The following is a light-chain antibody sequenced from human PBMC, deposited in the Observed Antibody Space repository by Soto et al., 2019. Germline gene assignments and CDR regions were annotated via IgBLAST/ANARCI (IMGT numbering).Light chain of an antibody. Sequence: MVSQPPWVSGELAQRVAISCTGSSSNIGAGYDAHWFQQVPGTAPKLLIYGSTNRPSGVPDRFSGSKSGTSASLAITGLQAEDEADYYCQSYDSSLGGNYVFGTGTKV. CDR2: GST. V-gene: IGLV1-40*01. CDR1: SSNIGAGYD. CDR3: QSYDSSLGGNYV. J-gene: IGLJ1*01.